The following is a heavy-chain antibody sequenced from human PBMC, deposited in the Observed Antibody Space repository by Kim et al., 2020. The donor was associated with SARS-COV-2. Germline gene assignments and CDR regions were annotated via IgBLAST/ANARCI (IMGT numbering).Heavy chain of an antibody. CDR2: IKQDGSDK. J-gene: IGHJ4*02. V-gene: IGHV3-7*05. D-gene: IGHD3-9*01. Sequence: GGSLRLSCAASGFTFTSYWMSWVRQGPGKGLEWVANIKQDGSDKYYVDSVKGRFTISRDNAKKSLYLQMNSLRAEDTAVYYCARGLGQNYDILTGYYLDSWGRGTLVTVSS. CDR1: GFTFTSYW. CDR3: ARGLGQNYDILTGYYLDS.